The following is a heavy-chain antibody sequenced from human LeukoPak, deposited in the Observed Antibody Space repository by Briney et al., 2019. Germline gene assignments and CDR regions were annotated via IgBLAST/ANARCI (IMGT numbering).Heavy chain of an antibody. CDR2: ISAYNGNT. CDR1: GYTFTSYG. D-gene: IGHD5-12*01. V-gene: IGHV1-18*01. J-gene: IGHJ6*03. Sequence: GASVKVSCKASGYTFTSYGISWVRQAPGQGLEWMGWISAYNGNTNYAQKLQGRVTMTTDTSTSTAYMELRSLRSDDTAVYYCTRDQRSGYSGYDYYYYYYMDVWGKGTTVTVSS. CDR3: TRDQRSGYSGYDYYYYYYMDV.